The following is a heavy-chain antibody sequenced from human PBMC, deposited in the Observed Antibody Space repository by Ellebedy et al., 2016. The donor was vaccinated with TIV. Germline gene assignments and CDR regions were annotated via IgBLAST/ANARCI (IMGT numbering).Heavy chain of an antibody. J-gene: IGHJ5*02. CDR2: NDYNNGGN. CDR3: ARDSWGSLDL. V-gene: IGHV4-59*01. D-gene: IGHD3-16*01. CDR1: GVSISIYS. Sequence: MPGGSLRLSCTVSGVSISIYSWSWIRQPPGKGLEWIGYNDYNNGGNNYNPALKSRVTISVDTSKNQFSLKLRSVTAADTAVYFCARDSWGSLDLWGQGTLVTVSS.